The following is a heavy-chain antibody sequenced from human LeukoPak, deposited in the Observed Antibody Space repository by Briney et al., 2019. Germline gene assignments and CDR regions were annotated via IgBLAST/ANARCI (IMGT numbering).Heavy chain of an antibody. V-gene: IGHV3-23*01. CDR1: GFTFNTYV. CDR2: IKSGGGT. Sequence: AGGSLRLSCAASGFTFNTYVMSWVRQTPGKGLQWVSSIKSGGGTDYADPVKGRFTISRDNSKNTLYLQMNSLRAEDTSIYYCTKVRPPPGSGWYGGDDYWGQGTLVTVSS. D-gene: IGHD6-19*01. CDR3: TKVRPPPGSGWYGGDDY. J-gene: IGHJ4*02.